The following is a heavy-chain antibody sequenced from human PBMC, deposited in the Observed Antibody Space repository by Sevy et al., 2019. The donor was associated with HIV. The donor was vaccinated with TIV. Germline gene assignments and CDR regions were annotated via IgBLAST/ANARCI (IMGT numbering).Heavy chain of an antibody. CDR3: AHRHYDFWSGYYEYNWFDP. Sequence: SGPTLVKPTQTLTLTCTFSGFSLSTSGVGVGWIRQPPGKALEWLALIYWDDDKRYSPSLKSRLTITKDTSKNQVVLTMTNMDPVETATYYCAHRHYDFWSGYYEYNWFDPWGQGTLVTVSS. D-gene: IGHD3-3*01. CDR2: IYWDDDK. CDR1: GFSLSTSGVG. J-gene: IGHJ5*02. V-gene: IGHV2-5*02.